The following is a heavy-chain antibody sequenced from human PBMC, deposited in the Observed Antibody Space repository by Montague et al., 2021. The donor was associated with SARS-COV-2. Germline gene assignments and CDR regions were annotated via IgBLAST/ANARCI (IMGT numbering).Heavy chain of an antibody. CDR2: IYHSGST. V-gene: IGHV4-4*02. D-gene: IGHD6-19*01. J-gene: IGHJ4*02. CDR1: GGSISSTNW. CDR3: ARTGYSSVWHSFDY. Sequence: SETLSLTCVVSGGSISSTNWWSCVRQPPGKGLEWIGEIYHSGSTNYNPSLKSRVIISVDKSKNQFSLKLSSVTAADTAVYYCARTGYSSVWHSFDYWGQGTLVTVSS.